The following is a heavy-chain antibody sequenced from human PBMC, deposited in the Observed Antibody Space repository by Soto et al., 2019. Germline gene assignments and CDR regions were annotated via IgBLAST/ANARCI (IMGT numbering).Heavy chain of an antibody. CDR3: ARLLWYGERDAFDI. CDR1: GCRFTNYL. D-gene: IGHD3-10*01. Sequence: PGESLKISCKGSGCRFTNYLIAWVRQMPGKGLEWMGIIYPGDSDTRYSPSFQGQVTISADKSIGTAYLQWSSLKASDTAMYYCARLLWYGERDAFDIWGQGTMVTVSS. J-gene: IGHJ3*02. V-gene: IGHV5-51*01. CDR2: IYPGDSDT.